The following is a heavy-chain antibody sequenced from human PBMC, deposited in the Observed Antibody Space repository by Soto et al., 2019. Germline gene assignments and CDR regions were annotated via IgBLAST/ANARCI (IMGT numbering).Heavy chain of an antibody. J-gene: IGHJ6*02. CDR3: ARDRDTAGYYGMDV. CDR1: GGSISSGGYY. Sequence: QVQLQESGPGLVKPSQTLSLTCTVSGGSISSGGYYWSWIRQHPGKGLEWIGYIYYSGSTYYNPSLKIRVTISVDTAKNQCSLKLISVTAADTAVYYWARDRDTAGYYGMDVWGQGTTVTVSS. V-gene: IGHV4-31*03. CDR2: IYYSGST. D-gene: IGHD5-18*01.